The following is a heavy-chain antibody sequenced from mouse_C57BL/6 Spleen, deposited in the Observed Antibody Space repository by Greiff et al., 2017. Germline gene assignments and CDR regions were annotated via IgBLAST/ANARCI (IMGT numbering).Heavy chain of an antibody. V-gene: IGHV7-3*01. CDR1: GFTFTDYY. CDR3: ARYRGYDGYFDY. CDR2: IRNKANGYTT. D-gene: IGHD2-14*01. Sequence: EVMLVESGGGLVQPGGSLSLSCAASGFTFTDYYMSWVRQPPGKALEWLGFIRNKANGYTTEYSASVKGRFTISRDNSQSILYLQMNALRAEDSATYYCARYRGYDGYFDYWGQGTTLTVSS. J-gene: IGHJ2*01.